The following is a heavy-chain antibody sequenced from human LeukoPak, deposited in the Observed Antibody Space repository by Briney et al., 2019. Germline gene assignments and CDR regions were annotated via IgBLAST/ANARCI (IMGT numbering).Heavy chain of an antibody. V-gene: IGHV3-30-3*01. CDR1: GFTFGDYA. CDR2: ISYDGSNK. Sequence: GGSLRLSCTASGFTFGDYALSWFRQAPGKGLEWVAVISYDGSNKYYADSVKGRFTISRDNSKNTLYLQMNSLRAEDTAVYYCAREAIVVVPAAMRKYYGMDVWGQGTTVTVSS. CDR3: AREAIVVVPAAMRKYYGMDV. D-gene: IGHD2-2*01. J-gene: IGHJ6*02.